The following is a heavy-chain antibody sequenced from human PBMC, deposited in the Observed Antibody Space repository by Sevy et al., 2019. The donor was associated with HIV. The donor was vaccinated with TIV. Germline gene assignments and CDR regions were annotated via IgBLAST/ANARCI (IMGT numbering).Heavy chain of an antibody. CDR3: ARHGKVLLNYYGMDV. Sequence: SETLSLTCTVSGGSISSSSYYWGWIRQPPGKGLEWIGSIYYSGSTYYNPSLKSRVTISVETSKNQFSLKLSSVTAADTAVYYCARHGKVLLNYYGMDVWGQGTTVTVSS. J-gene: IGHJ6*02. D-gene: IGHD1-26*01. V-gene: IGHV4-39*01. CDR1: GGSISSSSYY. CDR2: IYYSGST.